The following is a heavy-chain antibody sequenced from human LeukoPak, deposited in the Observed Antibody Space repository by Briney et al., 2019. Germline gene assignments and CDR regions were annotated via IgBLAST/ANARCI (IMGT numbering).Heavy chain of an antibody. D-gene: IGHD3-10*01. V-gene: IGHV1-2*02. CDR1: GYTFTGYY. CDR3: AIGTGFDLSAFDI. Sequence: ASVKVSCKASGYTFTGYYMHWVRQAPGQGLEWMGWINPNSGGTNYAQKFQGRVTMARDTSISTAYMELSRLRFDDTAVYYCAIGTGFDLSAFDIWGQGTMVTVSS. CDR2: INPNSGGT. J-gene: IGHJ3*02.